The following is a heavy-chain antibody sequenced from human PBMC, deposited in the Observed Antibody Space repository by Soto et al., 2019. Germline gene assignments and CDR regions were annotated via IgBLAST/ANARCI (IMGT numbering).Heavy chain of an antibody. V-gene: IGHV1-69*06. Sequence: QVQLVQSGAEVKKPGSSVKVSCKASGGTFSSYAISWVRQAPGQGLEWMGGIIPIFGTANYAQQFQGRVTITADKSRSTAYVELSSLRSEDTAVYYCARGGSSSSVNWFDPWGQGTLVTVSS. CDR2: IIPIFGTA. CDR1: GGTFSSYA. CDR3: ARGGSSSSVNWFDP. J-gene: IGHJ5*02. D-gene: IGHD6-6*01.